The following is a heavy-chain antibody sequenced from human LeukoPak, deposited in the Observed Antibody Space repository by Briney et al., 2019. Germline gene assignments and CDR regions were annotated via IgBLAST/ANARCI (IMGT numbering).Heavy chain of an antibody. J-gene: IGHJ4*02. Sequence: GESLKISCKGSGYSFTSYWIGWVRQMPGKGLEWMGIIYPGDSDTRYSPSFQGQVTISADQSISTAYLQWSSLKASDTAMYYCARLTRPGYLSVYYFDYWGQGTLVTVSS. CDR3: ARLTRPGYLSVYYFDY. D-gene: IGHD2-15*01. CDR2: IYPGDSDT. V-gene: IGHV5-51*01. CDR1: GYSFTSYW.